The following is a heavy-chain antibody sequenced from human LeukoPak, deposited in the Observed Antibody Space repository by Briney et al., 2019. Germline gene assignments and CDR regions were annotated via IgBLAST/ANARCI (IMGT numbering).Heavy chain of an antibody. CDR3: AVMGCSSTSCSYYYYYMDV. CDR1: GGSFSGYY. J-gene: IGHJ6*03. D-gene: IGHD2-2*01. CDR2: INHSGST. Sequence: PSETLSLTCAVYGGSFSGYYWSWIRQPPGKGLEWIGEINHSGSTYYNPSLKSRVTISVDTSKNQFSLKLSSVTAADTAVYYCAVMGCSSTSCSYYYYYMDVCGKGTTVTVSS. V-gene: IGHV4-34*01.